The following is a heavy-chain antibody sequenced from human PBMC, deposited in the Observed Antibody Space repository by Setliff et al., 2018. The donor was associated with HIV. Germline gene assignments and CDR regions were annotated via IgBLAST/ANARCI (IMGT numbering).Heavy chain of an antibody. CDR1: GYTFTGYY. CDR2: INPNSGGT. D-gene: IGHD3-9*01. J-gene: IGHJ4*02. Sequence: ASVKVSCKASGYTFTGYYMHWVRQAPGQGLEWMGWINPNSGGTNYAQKFQGRVTMTRDTSISTTYMELSRLRSDDTPVYYCARGSLLGYFDWLLPDWGQGTLVTVSS. CDR3: ARGSLLGYFDWLLPD. V-gene: IGHV1-2*02.